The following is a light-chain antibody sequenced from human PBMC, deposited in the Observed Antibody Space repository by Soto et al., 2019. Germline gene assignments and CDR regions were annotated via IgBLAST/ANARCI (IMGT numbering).Light chain of an antibody. J-gene: IGKJ2*01. CDR2: DAS. CDR1: QSISSW. CDR3: QQYNSYPT. V-gene: IGKV1-5*01. Sequence: DIQMTQSTSTLSASVGDRVTITCRASQSISSWLAWYQQKPGKAPKLLIYDASSLESGVPSRFSGSGSGTEFTLTISSLQRDDFATYYCQQYNSYPTFGQGTKLEIK.